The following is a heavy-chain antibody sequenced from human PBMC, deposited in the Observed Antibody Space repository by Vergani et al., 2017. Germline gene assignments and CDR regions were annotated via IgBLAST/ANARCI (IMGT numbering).Heavy chain of an antibody. CDR2: LTGGGGST. V-gene: IGHV3-23*01. J-gene: IGHJ6*03. CDR1: GFTFSTYA. D-gene: IGHD2/OR15-2a*01. Sequence: EVQLLESGGSLKQPGGSVRLSCAASGFTFSTYAMHWVRQAPGKGLEWVSALTGGGGSTYYADSFKGRFIISRDNSRDTLYLQMNSLRPEDTASYHCARGGLYSFYYFMNVWGNGTTVKVSS. CDR3: ARGGLYSFYYFMNV.